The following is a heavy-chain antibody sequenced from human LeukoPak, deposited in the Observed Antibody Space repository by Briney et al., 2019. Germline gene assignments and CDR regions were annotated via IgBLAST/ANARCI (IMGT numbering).Heavy chain of an antibody. Sequence: VASPKVSSTPSGYTLTGYYMNSVREAPGQGVKWMGWINLYSGGTNYAQKFPGRVTMTRDTSISTVYMELSRLRSDDTAVYYCAADSGYDFGFDYWGQGNLFSVSS. CDR1: GYTLTGYY. D-gene: IGHD5-12*01. V-gene: IGHV1-2*02. J-gene: IGHJ4*02. CDR3: AADSGYDFGFDY. CDR2: INLYSGGT.